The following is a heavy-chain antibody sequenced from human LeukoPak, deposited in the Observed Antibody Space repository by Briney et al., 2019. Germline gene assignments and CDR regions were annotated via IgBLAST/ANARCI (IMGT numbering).Heavy chain of an antibody. CDR2: IKQDGSET. D-gene: IGHD3-16*01. CDR1: GFTFSSYW. J-gene: IGHJ4*02. Sequence: PGGSLRLSCAASGFTFSSYWMSWVRQAPGKGLEWVANIKQDGSETYYVDSVKGRFTISRDNAKNSLYPQMNSLRAEDTAVYYCARDMIQLSSRWFDYWGQGTLVTVSS. CDR3: ARDMIQLSSRWFDY. V-gene: IGHV3-7*01.